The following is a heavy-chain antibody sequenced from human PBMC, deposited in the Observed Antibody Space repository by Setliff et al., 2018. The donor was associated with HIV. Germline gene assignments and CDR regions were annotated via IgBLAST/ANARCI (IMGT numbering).Heavy chain of an antibody. CDR2: INHSGST. CDR1: GGSFSGYY. V-gene: IGHV4-34*01. Sequence: SETLSLTCAVYGGSFSGYYWSWIRQPPGKGLEWIGEINHSGSTIYNPSLKSRVTMSVDSSKNQFSLKLSSVTAADRAVYYCVRRVSHGSQPSYFDYWGQGTLVTVSS. CDR3: VRRVSHGSQPSYFDY. J-gene: IGHJ4*02. D-gene: IGHD3-10*01.